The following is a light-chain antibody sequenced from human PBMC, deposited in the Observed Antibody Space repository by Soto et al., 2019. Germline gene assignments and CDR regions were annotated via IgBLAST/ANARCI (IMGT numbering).Light chain of an antibody. Sequence: QSALTQPASVSGSPGQSITISCTGTSSDVGAYNFVSWHQQHPGKAPKLMIYNVYDRPSGISYRFSGSKSGNTASLTISGLQGEDEADYYCSAYTGSRTYVFGNGTKLTVL. CDR2: NVY. CDR3: SAYTGSRTYV. V-gene: IGLV2-14*03. J-gene: IGLJ1*01. CDR1: SSDVGAYNF.